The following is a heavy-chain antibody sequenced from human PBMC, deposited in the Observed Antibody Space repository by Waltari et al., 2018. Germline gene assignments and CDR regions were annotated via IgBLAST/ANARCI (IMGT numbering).Heavy chain of an antibody. J-gene: IGHJ3*02. V-gene: IGHV3-30*01. CDR3: ARDVRGSGLEGAFDI. D-gene: IGHD3-10*01. Sequence: QVQLVESGGGVVQPGRYLRLSCAAFGFTLRGSGIHWVRSGPGKGLEWVAVISYDGSNKYYADSVKGRFTISRDNSKNTLYLQMNSLRAEDTAVYYCARDVRGSGLEGAFDIWGQGTMVTVSS. CDR2: ISYDGSNK. CDR1: GFTLRGSG.